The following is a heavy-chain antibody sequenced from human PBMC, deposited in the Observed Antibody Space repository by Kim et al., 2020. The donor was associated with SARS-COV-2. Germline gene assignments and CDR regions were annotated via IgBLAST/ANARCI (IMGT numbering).Heavy chain of an antibody. D-gene: IGHD3-10*01. CDR3: ARQPHPLWFGELYN. CDR1: GGSISSSSYY. Sequence: SETLSLTCTVSGGSISSSSYYWGWIRQPPGKGLEWIGSIYYSGSTYYNPSLKSRVTISVDTSKNQFSLKLSSVTAADTAVYYCARQPHPLWFGELYNWGQGTLVTVSS. CDR2: IYYSGST. J-gene: IGHJ4*02. V-gene: IGHV4-39*01.